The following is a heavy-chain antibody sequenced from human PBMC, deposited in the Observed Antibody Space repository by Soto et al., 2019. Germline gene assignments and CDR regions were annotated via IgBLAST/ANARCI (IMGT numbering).Heavy chain of an antibody. D-gene: IGHD6-25*01. J-gene: IGHJ4*02. Sequence: QGQLVQSGAEVKKPGASVKVSCKASGFTFITYDISWVRQAGQGLERMGWMNPSNGNTGYAQKFRGRLTMTRNTSISTAYMELSTLRSDDSAVYFCARRKERSGPYYLDLWGQGTLVTVSS. CDR2: MNPSNGNT. V-gene: IGHV1-8*01. CDR3: ARRKERSGPYYLDL. CDR1: GFTFITYD.